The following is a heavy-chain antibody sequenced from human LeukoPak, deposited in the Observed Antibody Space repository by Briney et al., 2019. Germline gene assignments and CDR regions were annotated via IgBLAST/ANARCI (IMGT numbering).Heavy chain of an antibody. V-gene: IGHV4-34*01. D-gene: IGHD5-12*01. J-gene: IGHJ6*03. CDR2: INHSGST. CDR1: GGSFSGYY. CDR3: ARDHISNSGYDRHYYYMDV. Sequence: SETLSLTCAVYGGSFSGYYWSWIRQPPGKGLEWIGEINHSGSTNYNPSLKSRVTISVDTSKNQFSLKLSSVTAADTAVYYCARDHISNSGYDRHYYYMDVWGKGTTVTVSS.